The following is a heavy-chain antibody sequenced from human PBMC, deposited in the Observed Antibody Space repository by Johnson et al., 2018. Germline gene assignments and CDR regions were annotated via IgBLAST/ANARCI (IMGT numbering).Heavy chain of an antibody. CDR2: IYYSGST. Sequence: QVQLQESGPGLVKPSETLSLTCTVSGGSISSYYWSWIRQPPGKGLEWIGYIYYSGSTNYNPSLKSRVTISVDTSKNQFSMKLSSVTAADAAVYYCARVWSGNGWLYDYWGQGILVTVSS. D-gene: IGHD3-3*01. CDR3: ARVWSGNGWLYDY. V-gene: IGHV4-59*01. J-gene: IGHJ4*02. CDR1: GGSISSYY.